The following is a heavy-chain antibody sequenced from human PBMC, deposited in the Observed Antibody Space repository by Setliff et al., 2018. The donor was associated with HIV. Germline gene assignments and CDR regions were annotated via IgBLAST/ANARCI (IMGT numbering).Heavy chain of an antibody. CDR2: NYYSGST. D-gene: IGHD6-6*01. Sequence: NPSETLSLTCTVAGGSINNDIYFWTWIRQRPGKGLEWIGYNYYSGSTHSNPSLKSRLTIAVDTSSTQFSLKLTSVTAADMAIYYCARSSRSSPFWFDYWGLGTLVTVSS. J-gene: IGHJ4*01. CDR1: GGSINNDIYF. CDR3: ARSSRSSPFWFDY. V-gene: IGHV4-31*03.